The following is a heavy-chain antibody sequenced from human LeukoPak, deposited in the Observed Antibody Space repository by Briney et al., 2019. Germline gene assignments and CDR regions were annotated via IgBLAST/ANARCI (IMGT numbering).Heavy chain of an antibody. CDR3: ARLHYGDSLLNWFDP. J-gene: IGHJ5*02. D-gene: IGHD4-17*01. CDR2: IYYSGST. V-gene: IGHV4-59*01. CDR1: GGSISSYY. Sequence: SETLSLTCTVSGGSISSYYWSWIRQPPGKGLEWIGYIYYSGSTNYNPSLKSRVTISVDTSKNQFSLKLSSVTAADTAVYYCARLHYGDSLLNWFDPWGQGTLVTVSS.